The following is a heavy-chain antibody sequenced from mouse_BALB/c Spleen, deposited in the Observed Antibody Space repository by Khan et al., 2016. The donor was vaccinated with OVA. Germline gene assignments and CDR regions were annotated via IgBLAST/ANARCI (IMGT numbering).Heavy chain of an antibody. V-gene: IGHV1S137*01. D-gene: IGHD2-1*01. Sequence: VQLQQSGAELVRPGVSVKISCKGSGYIFTDYSMNWVKRSHAKSLEWIGDISTYYGDSISNQNFKDKATLTVEKSYSTAYMELARLTSEDSASYFCARGSCNYRFAYWGQGTLVTVSA. J-gene: IGHJ3*01. CDR2: ISTYYGDS. CDR1: GYIFTDYS. CDR3: ARGSCNYRFAY.